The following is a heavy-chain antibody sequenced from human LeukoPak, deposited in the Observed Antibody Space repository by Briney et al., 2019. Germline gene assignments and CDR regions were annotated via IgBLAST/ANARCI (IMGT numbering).Heavy chain of an antibody. V-gene: IGHV3-23*01. Sequence: ETLSLTCTVSGYSISSGYYWGWIRQPPGKGLEWVSSISNSGDNTYYADSVKGRFSISRDNSKDTLYLQMNSLRAEDTAVYFCARDREYSSGWYYFDYWGQGTLVTVSS. CDR3: ARDREYSSGWYYFDY. CDR1: GYSISSGYY. CDR2: ISNSGDNT. J-gene: IGHJ4*02. D-gene: IGHD6-19*01.